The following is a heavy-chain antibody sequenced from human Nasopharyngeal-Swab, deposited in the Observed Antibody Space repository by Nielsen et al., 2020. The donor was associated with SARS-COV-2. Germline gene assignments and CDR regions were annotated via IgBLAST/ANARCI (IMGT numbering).Heavy chain of an antibody. V-gene: IGHV1-69*13. CDR1: GGSFSTYA. CDR3: ARDVHGGSWVFDY. Sequence: SVKISCKASGGSFSTYAFSWVRQAPGQGLEWMGGIIPSFSRGNYAQKFQDRVTITADEATSTAYMELSSLRSEDTAVYYCARDVHGGSWVFDYWGQGTLVTVSS. J-gene: IGHJ4*02. CDR2: IIPSFSRG. D-gene: IGHD2-15*01.